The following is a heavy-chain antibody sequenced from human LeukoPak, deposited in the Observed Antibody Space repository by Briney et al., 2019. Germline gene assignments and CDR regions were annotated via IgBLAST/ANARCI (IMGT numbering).Heavy chain of an antibody. V-gene: IGHV3-23*01. CDR2: IGGDAVGK. D-gene: IGHD1-26*01. CDR3: AKSMGGTPDY. CDR1: GFIFSNYA. J-gene: IGHJ4*02. Sequence: GGSLRLSCVASGFIFSNYAMTWVRQAPGKGLEWVSAIGGDAVGKDYADSVKGRFTISRDNSKNTLYLQMNSTRAEDTALYYCAKSMGGTPDYWGLGTLVTVSS.